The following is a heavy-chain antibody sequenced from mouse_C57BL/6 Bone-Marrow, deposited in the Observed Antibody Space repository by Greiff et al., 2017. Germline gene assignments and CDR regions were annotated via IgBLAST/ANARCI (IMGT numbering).Heavy chain of an antibody. D-gene: IGHD2-4*01. CDR2: IYPGSGNT. J-gene: IGHJ4*01. V-gene: IGHV1-76*01. CDR1: GYTFTDYY. CDR3: ARDYRAMDY. Sequence: QVHVKQSGAELVRPGASVKLSCKASGYTFTDYYINWVKQRPGQGLEWIARIYPGSGNTYYNEKFKGKATLTAEKSSSTAYMQLSSLTSEDSAVYFCARDYRAMDYWGQGTSVTVSS.